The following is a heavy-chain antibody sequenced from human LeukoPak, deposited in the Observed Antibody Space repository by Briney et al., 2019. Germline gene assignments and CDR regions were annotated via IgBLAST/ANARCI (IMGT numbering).Heavy chain of an antibody. J-gene: IGHJ4*02. CDR2: ISSSGSTI. CDR1: GFTFSDYY. D-gene: IGHD1-1*01. V-gene: IGHV3-11*04. Sequence: GGSLRLSCAASGFTFSDYYMSWIRQAPGKGLEWVSYISSSGSTIYYADSVKGRFSISRDNAQDSLYLQMNSLRAEDTAVYYCGRLGTTSRYRQIDYWGQGTLVTVSS. CDR3: GRLGTTSRYRQIDY.